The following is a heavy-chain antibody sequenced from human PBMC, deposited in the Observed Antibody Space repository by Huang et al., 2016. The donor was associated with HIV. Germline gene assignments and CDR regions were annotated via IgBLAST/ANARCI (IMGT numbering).Heavy chain of an antibody. CDR3: ARAPIAGGGRDFDEGAEYDY. J-gene: IGHJ4*02. CDR1: GGTFSSYG. CDR2: ISPSFGTA. D-gene: IGHD6-13*01. Sequence: QVKLVQSGAEVKKPGSSVKVSCKASGGTFSSYGISWVRQAPGQGLEWMGGISPSFGTAKYAQKFQDRVTITADESTSTTDMEVSSRRSEDTAVYYCARAPIAGGGRDFDEGAEYDYWGQGTLVTVSS. V-gene: IGHV1-69*01.